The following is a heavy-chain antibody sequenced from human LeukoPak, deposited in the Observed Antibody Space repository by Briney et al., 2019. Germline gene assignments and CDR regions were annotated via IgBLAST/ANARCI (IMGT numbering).Heavy chain of an antibody. CDR1: GSTFSSYA. J-gene: IGHJ4*02. V-gene: IGHV3-23*01. Sequence: GGSLRLSCAASGSTFSSYAMSWVRQAPGKGLEWVSTISGSGGSTYYAGSVRGRFTISRDNSKNTLYLQMNSLRAEDTAVYYCAKLDTTMVIGDYWGQGTLVTVSS. CDR3: AKLDTTMVIGDY. CDR2: ISGSGGST. D-gene: IGHD5-18*01.